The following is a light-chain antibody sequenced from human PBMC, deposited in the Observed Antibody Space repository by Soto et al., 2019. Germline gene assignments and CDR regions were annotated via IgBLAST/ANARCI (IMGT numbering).Light chain of an antibody. J-gene: IGLJ2*01. Sequence: QSALTQPRSVSGSPGQSVTISCTGTRSDVGGYNYVSWYQQHPGKAPKLMIYDVSKRPSGVPDRFSGSKSGNTASLTISGLQAEDEADYYCCSYAGSYTRVFGGGTQLTVL. CDR2: DVS. V-gene: IGLV2-11*01. CDR1: RSDVGGYNY. CDR3: CSYAGSYTRV.